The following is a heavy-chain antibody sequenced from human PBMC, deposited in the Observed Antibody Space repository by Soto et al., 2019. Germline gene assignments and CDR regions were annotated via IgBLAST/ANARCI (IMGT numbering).Heavy chain of an antibody. Sequence: GESLKISCKGSGYSFTSYWIGWVRQMPGKGLEWKGIIYPGDSDTRYSPSFQGQVTISADKSISTAYLQWSSLKASDTAMYYCATNYYDSSGYYSTPDYWGQGTLVTVSS. CDR2: IYPGDSDT. D-gene: IGHD3-22*01. CDR1: GYSFTSYW. CDR3: ATNYYDSSGYYSTPDY. J-gene: IGHJ4*02. V-gene: IGHV5-51*01.